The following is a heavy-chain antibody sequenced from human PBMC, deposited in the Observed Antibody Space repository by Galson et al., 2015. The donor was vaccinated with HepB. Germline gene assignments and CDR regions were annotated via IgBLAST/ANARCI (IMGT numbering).Heavy chain of an antibody. CDR1: GDSISSNY. D-gene: IGHD6-13*01. V-gene: IGHV4-59*12. CDR3: ARWSAAGLN. CDR2: IYHSGST. J-gene: IGHJ4*02. Sequence: GDSISSNYWTWIRQPPGKGLEWIGYIYHSGSTKNNPSLRSRVTTSIDTTKNQFSLKLSSVTAADTAVYYCARWSAAGLNWGQGTLVTVSS.